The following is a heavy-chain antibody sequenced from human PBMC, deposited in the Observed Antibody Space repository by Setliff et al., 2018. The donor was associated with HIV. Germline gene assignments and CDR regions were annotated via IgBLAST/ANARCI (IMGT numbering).Heavy chain of an antibody. CDR3: AREDRSNWSYDRFYYFGLDV. Sequence: PSETLSLTCNVSSGSISYYYWSWVRQPPGRGLEWIGYVSHSGSTSYNPSLNSRVTMSVDTSRDQFSLKVRSVTAADTAVYYCAREDRSNWSYDRFYYFGLDVWGQGTTVTVS. D-gene: IGHD6-13*01. V-gene: IGHV4-59*01. CDR1: SGSISYYY. J-gene: IGHJ6*01. CDR2: VSHSGST.